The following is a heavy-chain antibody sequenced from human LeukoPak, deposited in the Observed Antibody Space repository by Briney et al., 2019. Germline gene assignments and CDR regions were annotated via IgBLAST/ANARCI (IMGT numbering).Heavy chain of an antibody. D-gene: IGHD6-13*01. Sequence: PSETLSLTCTVSGGSISSGSYYWSWIRQPAGKGLEWIGRIYTSGSTNYNPSLKSRVTISLDTSKNQFSLNLSSVTAADTAVYYCAREVVAAPGTVDYWGQGTLVTVSS. J-gene: IGHJ4*02. CDR2: IYTSGST. CDR3: AREVVAAPGTVDY. CDR1: GGSISSGSYY. V-gene: IGHV4-61*02.